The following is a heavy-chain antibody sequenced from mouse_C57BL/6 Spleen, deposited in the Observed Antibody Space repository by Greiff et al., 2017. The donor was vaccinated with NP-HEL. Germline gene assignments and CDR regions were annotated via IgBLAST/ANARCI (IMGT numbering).Heavy chain of an antibody. CDR2: IYPGDGDT. Sequence: QVQLQQSGPELVKPGASVKISCKASGYAFSSSWMNWVKQRPGKGLEWIGRIYPGDGDTNYNGKFKGKATLTADKSSSTAYMQLSSLTSEDSAVYFCARLVVDGDGYFSAWFAYGGQVTLVTVSA. D-gene: IGHD2-3*01. V-gene: IGHV1-82*01. CDR3: ARLVVDGDGYFSAWFAY. CDR1: GYAFSSSW. J-gene: IGHJ3*01.